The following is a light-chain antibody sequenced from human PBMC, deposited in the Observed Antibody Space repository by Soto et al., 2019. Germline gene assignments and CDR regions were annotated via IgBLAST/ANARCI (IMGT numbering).Light chain of an antibody. Sequence: QSALTQPASVSGSPGQSITISCTGTSSDVGSYNLVSWYHQHPGKAPKLMIYEGSKRPSGVSNRFSGSKSGNTASPTISGLQAEDEADYYCCSYAGSSTPFGGGTKLTVL. CDR2: EGS. CDR1: SSDVGSYNL. CDR3: CSYAGSSTP. J-gene: IGLJ3*02. V-gene: IGLV2-23*01.